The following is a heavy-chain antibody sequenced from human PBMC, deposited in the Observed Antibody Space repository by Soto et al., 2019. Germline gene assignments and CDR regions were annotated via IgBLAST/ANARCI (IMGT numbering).Heavy chain of an antibody. J-gene: IGHJ4*02. Sequence: GGSLRLSCEASGSTFSSSWMSWVRQAPGKGLEWVTNIKQDESEKYYVDSVKGRFTISRDNARNSLYLQMNSLRVEDTAAYYCARLRWNFYADYRSFDTWGLGTLVTVSS. CDR3: ARLRWNFYADYRSFDT. D-gene: IGHD4-17*01. V-gene: IGHV3-7*01. CDR1: GSTFSSSW. CDR2: IKQDESEK.